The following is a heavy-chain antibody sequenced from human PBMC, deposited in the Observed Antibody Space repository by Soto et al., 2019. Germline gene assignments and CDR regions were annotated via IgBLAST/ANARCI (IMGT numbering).Heavy chain of an antibody. CDR1: GFTFSNYA. J-gene: IGHJ4*02. CDR3: AHKCGVDCHSVFLY. V-gene: IGHV3-23*01. CDR2: ISGGGGSS. Sequence: EVQLLESGGGLVQPGGSLRLSCAASGFTFSNYAMSWVRQAPGKGLEWVSGISGGGGSSYYADSVKGRFTISRDNSKNRLYLQMNSLRAEDTAVYYCAHKCGVDCHSVFLYWGKGTLVIVSS. D-gene: IGHD2-21*02.